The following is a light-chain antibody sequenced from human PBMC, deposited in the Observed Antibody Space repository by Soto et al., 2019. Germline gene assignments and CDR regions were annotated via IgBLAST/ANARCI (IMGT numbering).Light chain of an antibody. Sequence: EIVLTQSPGTLSLSPGERATLSCRASQSVSSSYLAWYQQKPGQAPRLLIYGASNRATGIPDRFSGSGSGTDFTLTISRLEPEDLAVYYCQQYGNSPPTTFGGGTKVEIK. J-gene: IGKJ4*01. CDR3: QQYGNSPPTT. CDR1: QSVSSSY. CDR2: GAS. V-gene: IGKV3-20*01.